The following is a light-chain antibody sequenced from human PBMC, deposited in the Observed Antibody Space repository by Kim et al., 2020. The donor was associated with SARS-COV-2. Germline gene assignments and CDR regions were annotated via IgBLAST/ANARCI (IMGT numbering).Light chain of an antibody. V-gene: IGLV1-40*01. CDR3: KSYDSSLSVV. CDR1: SSNIGAGYD. J-gene: IGLJ2*01. CDR2: GIS. Sequence: QSVLTQPPSVSGAPGQRVTISCTGSSSNIGAGYDVHWYQQLPGTAPKLLSYGISNRRSGGPDRFSGSKYGTSASLAITGLQAEDEADYYCKSYDSSLSVVFGGGTQLTVL.